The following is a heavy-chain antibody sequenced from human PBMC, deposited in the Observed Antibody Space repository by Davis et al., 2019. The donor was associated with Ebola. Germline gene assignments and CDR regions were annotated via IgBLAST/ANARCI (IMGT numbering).Heavy chain of an antibody. V-gene: IGHV3-15*07. CDR2: IKSKTDGGTT. CDR3: AKDFPLPLGDGYNLHYYYGMDV. J-gene: IGHJ6*02. D-gene: IGHD5-24*01. CDR1: GFTFSNAW. Sequence: GGSLRLSCAASGFTFSNAWMNWVRQAPGKGLEWVGRIKSKTDGGTTDYAAPVKGRFTISRDDSKNTLYLQMNSLRAEDTAVYYCAKDFPLPLGDGYNLHYYYGMDVWGQGTTVTVSS.